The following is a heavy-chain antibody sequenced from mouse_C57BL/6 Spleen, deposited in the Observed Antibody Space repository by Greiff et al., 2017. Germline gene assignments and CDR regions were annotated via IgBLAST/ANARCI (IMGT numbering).Heavy chain of an antibody. CDR2: IYPGSGST. Sequence: VQLQQPGAELVKPGASVKMSCKASGYTFTSYWITWVKQRPGQGLEWIGDIYPGSGSTNYNEKFKSKATLTVDTSSSTAYMQLSSLTSEDSAVYYCAREDYDYDPAWFAYWCQGTLVTVSA. D-gene: IGHD2-4*01. J-gene: IGHJ3*01. CDR1: GYTFTSYW. CDR3: AREDYDYDPAWFAY. V-gene: IGHV1-55*01.